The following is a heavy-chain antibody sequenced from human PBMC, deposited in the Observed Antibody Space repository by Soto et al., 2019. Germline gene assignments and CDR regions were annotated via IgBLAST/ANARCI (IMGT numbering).Heavy chain of an antibody. CDR3: ARDSSGYPMPLGP. D-gene: IGHD3-22*01. V-gene: IGHV1-18*01. CDR2: ISAYNGNT. CDR1: GYTFTSYG. Sequence: SVKGSCKTSGYTFTSYGISCVRHAPGQGLEWMGWISAYNGNTNYAQKLQGRVTMTTDTSTSTAYMELRSLRSDDTAVYYCARDSSGYPMPLGPWGQGTLVTVSS. J-gene: IGHJ5*02.